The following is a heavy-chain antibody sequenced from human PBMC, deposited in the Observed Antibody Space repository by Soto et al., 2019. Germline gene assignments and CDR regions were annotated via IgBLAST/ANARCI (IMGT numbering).Heavy chain of an antibody. CDR2: IYHSVST. CDR3: ARHLGPILTFDY. D-gene: IGHD2-2*02. V-gene: IGHV4-39*01. J-gene: IGHJ4*02. Sequence: SETLSLTCTVSGGSISSVSDYCGWIRHPPGKGLEWIGSIYHSVSTYYNPSLKSRVTISVDASKGQFSLNLRSVTAADTAVYYSARHLGPILTFDYWGQGVLVTVSS. CDR1: GGSISSVSDY.